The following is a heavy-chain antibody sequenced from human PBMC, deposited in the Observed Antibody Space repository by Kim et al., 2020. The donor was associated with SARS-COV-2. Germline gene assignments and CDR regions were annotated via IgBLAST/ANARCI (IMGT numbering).Heavy chain of an antibody. D-gene: IGHD3-3*01. CDR2: IYSGGSST. Sequence: GGSLRLSCAASGFTFSSYAMSWVRQAPGKGLEWVSVIYSGGSSTYYADSVKGRFTISRDNSKNTLYLQMNSLRAEDTAVYYCAKRRGRHLDYDFWSGYLGRDYYYYYGMDVWGQGTTVTVSS. CDR1: GFTFSSYA. CDR3: AKRRGRHLDYDFWSGYLGRDYYYYYGMDV. V-gene: IGHV3-23*03. J-gene: IGHJ6*02.